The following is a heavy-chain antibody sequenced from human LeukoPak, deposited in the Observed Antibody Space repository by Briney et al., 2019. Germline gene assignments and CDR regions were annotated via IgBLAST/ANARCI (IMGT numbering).Heavy chain of an antibody. CDR2: IGGSGGST. V-gene: IGHV3-23*01. CDR3: AKVSDSNWFDP. CDR1: GFTFTTYA. Sequence: GGSLRLSCAASGFTFTTYAMSWVRQAPGKGLEWVSSIGGSGGSTYYADSVKGRFTLSRDNSKNTVYLQMNSLRAEDTAINYCAKVSDSNWFDPWGQGTLVTVSS. J-gene: IGHJ5*02.